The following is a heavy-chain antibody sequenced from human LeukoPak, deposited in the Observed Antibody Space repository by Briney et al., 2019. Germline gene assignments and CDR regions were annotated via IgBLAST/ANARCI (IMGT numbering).Heavy chain of an antibody. J-gene: IGHJ4*02. CDR1: GFTFNNYA. Sequence: GGSLRLSCAASGFTFNNYAMTWVRQAPGKGLEWVSLINGGSGSSYYTDSVKGRFTVSTDNSNNTLYLQMNSLRDEDTAVDYCAKGQGYNYGDSIDYWGQGTLVTVSS. CDR3: AKGQGYNYGDSIDY. D-gene: IGHD4-17*01. CDR2: INGGSGSS. V-gene: IGHV3-23*01.